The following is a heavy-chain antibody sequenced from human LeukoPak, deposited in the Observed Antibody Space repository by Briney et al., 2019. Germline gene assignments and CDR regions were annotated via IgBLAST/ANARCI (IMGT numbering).Heavy chain of an antibody. CDR3: ARDRGGIDY. J-gene: IGHJ4*02. CDR2: IYASDRT. CDR1: GFTVSSNY. V-gene: IGHV3-66*01. D-gene: IGHD3-10*01. Sequence: GGSLRLSCAASGFTVSSNYMSWVRQAPGKGLEWVSVIYASDRTYYADSVKGRFGVSRDNSRNTLYLQMNSLRAEDTAVYYCARDRGGIDYWGQGTLVTVSS.